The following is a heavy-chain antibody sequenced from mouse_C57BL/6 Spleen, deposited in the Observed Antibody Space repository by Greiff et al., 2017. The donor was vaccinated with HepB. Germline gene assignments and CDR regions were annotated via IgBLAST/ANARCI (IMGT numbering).Heavy chain of an antibody. V-gene: IGHV3-1*01. J-gene: IGHJ1*03. CDR3: ARSSIYDGYYWYFDV. Sequence: EVQLQESGPGMVKPSQSLSLTCTVTGYSITSGYDWHWIRHFPGNKLEWMGYISYSGSTNYNPSLKSRISITHDTSKNHFFLKLNSVTTEDTATYYCARSSIYDGYYWYFDVWGTGTTVTVSS. D-gene: IGHD2-3*01. CDR2: ISYSGST. CDR1: GYSITSGYD.